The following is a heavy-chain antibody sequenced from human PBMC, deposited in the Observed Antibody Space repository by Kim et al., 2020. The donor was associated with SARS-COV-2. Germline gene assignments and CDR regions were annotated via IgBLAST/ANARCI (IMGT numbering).Heavy chain of an antibody. CDR3: ARGFVMGSSNAFDI. Sequence: RSLKSRGTISVDTSKNQFSLELSSVTAADTAVYYCARGFVMGSSNAFDIWGQGTMVTVSS. V-gene: IGHV4-34*01. J-gene: IGHJ3*02. D-gene: IGHD6-6*01.